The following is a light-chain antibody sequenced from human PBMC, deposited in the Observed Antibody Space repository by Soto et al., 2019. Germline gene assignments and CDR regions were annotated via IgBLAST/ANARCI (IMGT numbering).Light chain of an antibody. J-gene: IGLJ3*02. CDR2: SNN. CDR1: SSNIGSNT. CDR3: AAWAERLNGPV. V-gene: IGLV1-44*01. Sequence: QSVLTQPPSASGTPGQRVTISCSGSSSNIGSNTVNWYQQLPGTAPKLLIYSNNQRPSGVPDRFSGSKSGTSASLAISGLQSEDEEEYYCAAWAERLNGPVFGGGTKRTVL.